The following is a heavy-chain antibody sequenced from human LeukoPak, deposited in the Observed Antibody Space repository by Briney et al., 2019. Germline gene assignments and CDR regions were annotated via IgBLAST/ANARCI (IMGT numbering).Heavy chain of an antibody. Sequence: GGSLRLSCAASGFTFSSYSMNWVRQAPGKGLEWVSSISSSSSYIYYADSVKGRFTISRDNAKNSLYLQMNSLRAEDTALYYCARDMAWQYTTYYYYYMDVWGKGTRSPSP. J-gene: IGHJ6*03. CDR3: ARDMAWQYTTYYYYYMDV. CDR1: GFTFSSYS. D-gene: IGHD1-26*01. V-gene: IGHV3-21*04. CDR2: ISSSSSYI.